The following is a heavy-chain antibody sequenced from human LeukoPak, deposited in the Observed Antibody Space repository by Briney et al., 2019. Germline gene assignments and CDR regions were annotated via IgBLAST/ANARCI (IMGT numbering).Heavy chain of an antibody. Sequence: GGSLRLSCAASGFTFSNYGMHWVRQAPGKGLEWVAFIRYDGSKKYYTDSVKGRFTISRDNSNDTLYLQMNSLRGEDTAVYYCAKSWRGSYYYFDSWGQGTLVTVSS. CDR3: AKSWRGSYYYFDS. V-gene: IGHV3-30*02. CDR2: IRYDGSKK. J-gene: IGHJ4*02. D-gene: IGHD1-26*01. CDR1: GFTFSNYG.